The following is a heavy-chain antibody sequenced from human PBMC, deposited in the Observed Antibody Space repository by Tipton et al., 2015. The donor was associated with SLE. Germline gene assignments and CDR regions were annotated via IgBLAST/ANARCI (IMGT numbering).Heavy chain of an antibody. CDR3: ARDEYRYDGTGYHLLGHFDY. J-gene: IGHJ4*02. D-gene: IGHD3-22*01. CDR1: GGSISTDGYY. V-gene: IGHV4-61*08. Sequence: TLSLTCTVSGGSISTDGYYWSWIRQHPGKGLEWIGYIYSSGTTTNYNPSLKSRVTISVDTSKDQFSLNLTSVTAADTAVYYCARDEYRYDGTGYHLLGHFDYWGQGTLVTVSS. CDR2: IYSSGTT.